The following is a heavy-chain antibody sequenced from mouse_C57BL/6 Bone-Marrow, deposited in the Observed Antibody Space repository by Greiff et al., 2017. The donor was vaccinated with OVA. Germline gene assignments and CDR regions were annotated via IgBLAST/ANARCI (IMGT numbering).Heavy chain of an antibody. Sequence: QVQLQQSGAELARPGASVKMSCKASGYTFTSYTMHWVKQRPGQGLEWIGYINPSSGYTKYNQKFKDKATLTADKSSSTAYMQLSSLTSEDSAVYYCASVGSSYRAWFAYWGQGTLVTVSA. CDR3: ASVGSSYRAWFAY. D-gene: IGHD1-1*01. CDR1: GYTFTSYT. CDR2: INPSSGYT. J-gene: IGHJ3*01. V-gene: IGHV1-4*01.